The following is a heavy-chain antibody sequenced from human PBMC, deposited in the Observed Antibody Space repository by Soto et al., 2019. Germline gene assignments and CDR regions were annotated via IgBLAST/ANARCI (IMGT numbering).Heavy chain of an antibody. D-gene: IGHD6-13*01. J-gene: IGHJ4*02. CDR3: ARPATT. Sequence: SETLSLTYTVSGGSISSHYWGWIRQPPGKGLEWIGSIYYSGSTNYNPSLKSRVTISVDTSKNQFSLKLSSVTAADTAVDYCARPATTWGQGTLVTVSS. V-gene: IGHV4-59*08. CDR1: GGSISSHY. CDR2: IYYSGST.